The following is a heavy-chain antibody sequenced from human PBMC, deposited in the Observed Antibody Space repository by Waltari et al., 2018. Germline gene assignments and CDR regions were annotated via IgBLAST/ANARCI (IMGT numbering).Heavy chain of an antibody. J-gene: IGHJ4*02. CDR1: GFTFSDYW. D-gene: IGHD5-12*01. V-gene: IGHV3-74*01. Sequence: EVQLVEAGGDLVQPGGSLRLSCEASGFTFSDYWMHWVRQSPGKGPVWVSRINGDGCGITYSDSVKGRFTISRDNTKNTLYLQMNSLRVEDTAVYYCARKGGRGYAYGPFYFDYWGQGALVIVSS. CDR2: INGDGCGI. CDR3: ARKGGRGYAYGPFYFDY.